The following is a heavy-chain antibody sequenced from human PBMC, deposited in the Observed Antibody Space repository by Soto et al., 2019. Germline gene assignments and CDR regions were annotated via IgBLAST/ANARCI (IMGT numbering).Heavy chain of an antibody. CDR3: AKVLGLYDSGFFYGSFDS. J-gene: IGHJ4*02. CDR1: GFTFSRYA. V-gene: IGHV3-23*01. D-gene: IGHD3-22*01. CDR2: ISGSGDRT. Sequence: GGSLRLSCAASGFTFSRYAMNWVRQAPGKGLEWVSGISGSGDRTKYADSVKGRFTISRDNSEDTLYLEVNTLRADDTAVYYCAKVLGLYDSGFFYGSFDSWGLGTLVTVSS.